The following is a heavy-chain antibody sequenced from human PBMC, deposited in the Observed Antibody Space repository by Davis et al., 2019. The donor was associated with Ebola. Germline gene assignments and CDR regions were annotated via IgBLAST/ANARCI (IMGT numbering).Heavy chain of an antibody. V-gene: IGHV4-39*07. CDR3: TANLEWLLHGDY. D-gene: IGHD3-3*01. J-gene: IGHJ4*02. CDR1: GGFISSSSYY. Sequence: SETLSLTCTVSGGFISSSSYYWGWIRQPPGQGLEWIGSIYYSGSTYYNPSLKSRVTISVDKSKNQFSLKLSSVTAADTAVYYCTANLEWLLHGDYWGQGTLVTVSS. CDR2: IYYSGST.